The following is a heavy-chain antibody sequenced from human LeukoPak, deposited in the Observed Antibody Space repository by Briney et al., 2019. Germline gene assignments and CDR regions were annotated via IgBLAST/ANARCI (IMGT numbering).Heavy chain of an antibody. CDR3: AKEPDYYDTY. D-gene: IGHD3-22*01. Sequence: GGSLRLSCAASGFTFSSFAMSWVRQAPGKGLEWVSGISGSGGSTYYADSVKGRFTISRDNSKNTLYLQMNSRRAEDTAVYYCAKEPDYYDTYWGQGTLVTVSS. CDR2: ISGSGGST. V-gene: IGHV3-23*01. J-gene: IGHJ4*02. CDR1: GFTFSSFA.